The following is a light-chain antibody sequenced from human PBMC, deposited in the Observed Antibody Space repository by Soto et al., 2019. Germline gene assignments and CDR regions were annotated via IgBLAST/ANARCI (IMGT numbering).Light chain of an antibody. Sequence: QSVLTQSSSASASLGSSVKHTCTLSSGHSSYIIAWHQQQPVKAPRYLRQIEGSRSYNKGSVVPDRFSGSISGADRYLTISNLQFEAEAYYYRDTLESNKHTVLGGGTKVTVL. V-gene: IGLV4-60*02. CDR2: IEGSRSY. CDR3: DTLESNKHTV. J-gene: IGLJ3*02. CDR1: SGHSSYI.